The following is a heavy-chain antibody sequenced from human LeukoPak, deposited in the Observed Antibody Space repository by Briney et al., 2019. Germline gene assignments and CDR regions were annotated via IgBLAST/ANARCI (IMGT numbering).Heavy chain of an antibody. CDR2: IYHSGST. V-gene: IGHV4-30-2*01. CDR3: ARGHSSSWYPTGWYFDL. CDR1: GGSISSGGYS. Sequence: PSETLSLTCAVSGGSISSGGYSWSWIRQPPGKGLEWIGYIYHSGSTYYNPSLKSRVTVSVDRSKNQFSLKLSSVTAADTAVYYCARGHSSSWYPTGWYFDLWGRGTLVTVSS. D-gene: IGHD6-13*01. J-gene: IGHJ2*01.